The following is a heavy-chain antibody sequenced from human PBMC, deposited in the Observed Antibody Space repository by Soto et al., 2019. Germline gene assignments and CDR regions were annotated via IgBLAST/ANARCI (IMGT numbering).Heavy chain of an antibody. D-gene: IGHD1-7*01. CDR3: TRPIGTTLNNWFDP. CDR2: IRSKANSYAT. V-gene: IGHV3-73*02. J-gene: IGHJ5*02. CDR1: GFTFSGSA. Sequence: EVQLVESGGGLVQPGGSLKLSCAASGFTFSGSAMHWVRQASGKGLEWVGRIRSKANSYATAYAASVKGRFTISRDDSKNTAYLQMNSLKTEDTAVYYCTRPIGTTLNNWFDPWGQGALVTVSS.